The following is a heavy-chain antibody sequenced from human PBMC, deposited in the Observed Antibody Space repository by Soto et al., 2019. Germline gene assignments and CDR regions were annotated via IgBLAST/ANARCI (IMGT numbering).Heavy chain of an antibody. Sequence: SETLSLTCTVSGGSIIRSRYYWGLIRQPPGKGLEWIGSIYYSGSTYYNPSLKSRVTISVDTSKNQFSLKLSSVTAADTAVYYCARHNNWFDPWGQGTLVTVSS. V-gene: IGHV4-39*01. J-gene: IGHJ5*02. CDR3: ARHNNWFDP. CDR2: IYYSGST. CDR1: GGSIIRSRYY.